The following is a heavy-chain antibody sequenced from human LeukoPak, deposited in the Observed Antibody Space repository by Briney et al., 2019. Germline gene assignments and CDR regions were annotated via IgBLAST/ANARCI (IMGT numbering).Heavy chain of an antibody. CDR1: GGSISSYY. D-gene: IGHD6-19*01. J-gene: IGHJ4*02. CDR2: IYYSGST. Sequence: SETLSLTCTVSGGSISSYYWSWIRQPPGKGLEWIGYIYYSGSTNYNPSLKSRVTISVDTSKNQLSLKLSSVTAADTAVYYCAREGDSSGWYFDYWGQGTLVSVSS. CDR3: AREGDSSGWYFDY. V-gene: IGHV4-59*01.